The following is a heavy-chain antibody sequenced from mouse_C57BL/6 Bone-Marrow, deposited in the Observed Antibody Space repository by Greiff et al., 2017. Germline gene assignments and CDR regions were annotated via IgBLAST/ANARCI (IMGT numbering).Heavy chain of an antibody. D-gene: IGHD1-1*01. CDR1: GYTFTSYG. J-gene: IGHJ2*01. Sequence: VQLQQSGAELARPGASVKLSCKASGYTFTSYGISWVKQRTGQGLEWIGEIYPRSGNTNYNAKFKGKATLTADKSSSTAYMELRSLTSEDSAVYFCARDTTVVPYFDYWGQGTTLTVSS. CDR3: ARDTTVVPYFDY. V-gene: IGHV1-81*01. CDR2: IYPRSGNT.